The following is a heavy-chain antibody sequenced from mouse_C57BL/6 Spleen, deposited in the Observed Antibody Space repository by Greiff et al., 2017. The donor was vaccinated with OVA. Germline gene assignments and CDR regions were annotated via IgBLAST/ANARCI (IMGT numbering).Heavy chain of an antibody. CDR3: AREGGKDFDY. Sequence: EVMVVESGGGLVKPGGSLKLSCAASGFTFSSYAMSWVRQTPEKRLEWVATISDGGSYTYYPDNVKGRFTISRDNAKNNLYLQMSHLKSEDTTMYYCAREGGKDFDYWGQGTTLTVSS. J-gene: IGHJ2*01. D-gene: IGHD1-1*02. CDR2: ISDGGSYT. V-gene: IGHV5-4*01. CDR1: GFTFSSYA.